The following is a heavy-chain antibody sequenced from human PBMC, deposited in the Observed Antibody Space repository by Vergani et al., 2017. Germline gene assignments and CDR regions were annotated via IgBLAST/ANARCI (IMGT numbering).Heavy chain of an antibody. CDR2: IYYSGST. CDR1: GYSISSYY. J-gene: IGHJ4*02. D-gene: IGHD6-6*01. Sequence: QVQLQESGPGLVKPSETLSLTCAVSGYSISSYYWSWIRQPPGKGLEWIGYIYYSGSTNYNPSLKSRVTISVDTSKNQFSLKLSSVTAADTAVYYCARWGLAARPFPTLDWGQGTLVTVSS. CDR3: ARWGLAARPFPTLD. V-gene: IGHV4-59*01.